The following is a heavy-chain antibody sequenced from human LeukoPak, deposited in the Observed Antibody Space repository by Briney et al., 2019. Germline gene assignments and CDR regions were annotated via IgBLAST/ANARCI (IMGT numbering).Heavy chain of an antibody. J-gene: IGHJ3*02. CDR3: ARHEEYCSSTSCYFGAFDI. CDR2: IYYSGST. CDR1: GGSISSYY. Sequence: AETLSLTCTVSGGSISSYYWSWIRQPPGKGVEWIGYIYYSGSTNYNPSLKILVTISVDTSKNQFSLKLSSVTAADTAVYYCARHEEYCSSTSCYFGAFDIWGQGTMVTVSS. D-gene: IGHD2-2*01. V-gene: IGHV4-59*08.